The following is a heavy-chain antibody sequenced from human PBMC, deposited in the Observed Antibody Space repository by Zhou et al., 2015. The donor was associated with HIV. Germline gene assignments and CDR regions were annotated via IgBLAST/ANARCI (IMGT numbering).Heavy chain of an antibody. D-gene: IGHD4/OR15-4a*01. CDR3: ARDSTSMLTLLVDY. J-gene: IGHJ4*02. CDR1: GYTLGNYG. CDR2: TYNGYT. V-gene: IGHV1-18*01. Sequence: QVQLVQSGAEEKKPGASVKVSCKASGYTLGNYGVSWVRQAPGKGLEWMGWTYNGYTKYAPKFQDRVTMTTDTSTSTAYMEMRSLTSDDTAVYYCARDSTSMLTLLVDYWGQGTLVIVSA.